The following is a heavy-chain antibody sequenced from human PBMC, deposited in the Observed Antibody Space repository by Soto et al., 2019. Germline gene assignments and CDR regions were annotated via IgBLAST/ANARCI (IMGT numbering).Heavy chain of an antibody. J-gene: IGHJ4*02. D-gene: IGHD3-16*01. Sequence: QVQLVQSGAEVKKPGASVKVSCKASGYTFTNFGISWVRQAPGQGLEWMGWISAYNGNTNYAQKFQGRVTLTTDTCTRTAYMELRSLRFDDTAVYYCARRGTPIDYWGQGTLVTVSS. CDR1: GYTFTNFG. V-gene: IGHV1-18*01. CDR2: ISAYNGNT. CDR3: ARRGTPIDY.